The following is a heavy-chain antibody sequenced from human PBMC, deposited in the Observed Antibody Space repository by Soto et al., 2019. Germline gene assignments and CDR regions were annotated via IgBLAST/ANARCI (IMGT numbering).Heavy chain of an antibody. J-gene: IGHJ4*02. V-gene: IGHV3-NL1*01. CDR2: IYSGGST. CDR3: ATHREGWLRLL. Sequence: QVQLVEAGGGVVQPGRSLRLSCAASGFTFSSYDMHWVRQAPGKGLEWVSVIYSGGSTYYADSVKGRFTISRDNSKNTLYLQMNSLRAEDTAVYYCATHREGWLRLLWGQGTLVTVSS. CDR1: GFTFSSYD. D-gene: IGHD5-12*01.